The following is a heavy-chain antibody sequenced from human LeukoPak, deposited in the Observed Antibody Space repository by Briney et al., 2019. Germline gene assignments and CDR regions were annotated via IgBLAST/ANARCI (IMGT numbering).Heavy chain of an antibody. CDR3: AKDAIYGDGYWEFDY. Sequence: GGSLRLSCEGSGFNFGGYSMSWVRQAPGKGLEWVSGVLSGGGSTYYADAVKGRFTISRDNSRGTLYLQMNSLRAEDTAVYYCAKDAIYGDGYWEFDYWGQGTLVTVSS. D-gene: IGHD2-21*01. CDR2: VLSGGGST. J-gene: IGHJ4*02. CDR1: GFNFGGYS. V-gene: IGHV3-23*01.